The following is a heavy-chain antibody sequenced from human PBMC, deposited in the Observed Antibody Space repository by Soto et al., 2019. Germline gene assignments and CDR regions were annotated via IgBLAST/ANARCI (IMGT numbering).Heavy chain of an antibody. CDR1: GYTFTSYA. D-gene: IGHD6-13*01. J-gene: IGHJ4*02. CDR3: AREAGYSITWPIDY. CDR2: ISAYNGDT. Sequence: QVQLVQSGHELKKPGASVKVSCKASGYTFTSYAFSWVRQAPGQGLEWMGWISAYNGDTKYAQKFQGRVTMTTDASTTTAYIELRNLRSDDTAVYYCAREAGYSITWPIDYWGQGTLRTVAS. V-gene: IGHV1-18*01.